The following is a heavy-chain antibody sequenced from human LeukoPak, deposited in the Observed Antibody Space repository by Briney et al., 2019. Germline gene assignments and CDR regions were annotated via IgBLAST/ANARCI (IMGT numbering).Heavy chain of an antibody. Sequence: GGSLRLSCAASGFTFSSSAMSWVRQAPGKGLEWVSAISGSGGSTYYADSVKGRFTISRDNSKNTLYLQMNGLRAEDTAVYYCAKDREYYYGSGNNWFDPWGQGTLVTVSS. D-gene: IGHD3-10*01. CDR2: ISGSGGST. CDR3: AKDREYYYGSGNNWFDP. CDR1: GFTFSSSA. J-gene: IGHJ5*02. V-gene: IGHV3-23*01.